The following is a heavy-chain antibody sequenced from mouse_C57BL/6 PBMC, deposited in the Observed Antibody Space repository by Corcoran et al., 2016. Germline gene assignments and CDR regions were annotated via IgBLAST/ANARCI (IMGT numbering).Heavy chain of an antibody. D-gene: IGHD2-4*01. Sequence: EVQLQQSVAELVRPGASVKLSCTASGFNIKNTHMHWVKQRPEQGLEWIGRIDPANGNTKYAPKFQGKATITADTSSNTAYLQLSSLTSEDTAIYYCARSYDYGYAMDYWGQGTSVTVSS. CDR1: GFNIKNTH. CDR3: ARSYDYGYAMDY. J-gene: IGHJ4*01. V-gene: IGHV14-3*01. CDR2: IDPANGNT.